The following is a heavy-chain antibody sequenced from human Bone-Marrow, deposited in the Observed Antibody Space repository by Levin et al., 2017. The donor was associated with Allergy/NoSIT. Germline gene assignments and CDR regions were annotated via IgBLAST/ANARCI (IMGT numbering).Heavy chain of an antibody. J-gene: IGHJ4*02. Sequence: GESLKISCAGSGFTFSRFAMCWVRQSPGKGLEWVAAIGGGGDSTYYADSVRGRFTISRDNSNNTQYLQMNSLRAEDTAIYYCAKSNYHYDNIGYPGWGQGTLVTVSS. D-gene: IGHD3-22*01. CDR2: IGGGGDST. CDR1: GFTFSRFA. V-gene: IGHV3-23*01. CDR3: AKSNYHYDNIGYPG.